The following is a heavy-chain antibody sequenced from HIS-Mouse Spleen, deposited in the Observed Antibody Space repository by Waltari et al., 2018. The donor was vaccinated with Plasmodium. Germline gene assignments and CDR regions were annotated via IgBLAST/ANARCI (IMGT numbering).Heavy chain of an antibody. D-gene: IGHD2-2*01. Sequence: QLQLQESGPGLVKPSETLSLTCTVSGGSISSSSYYWGWLRQPPGKGLEWIGSIYYSGSTHSNPSLKSRVTISVDTSKNQFSLKLSSVTAADTAVYYCARDQIVVVPAAMARWFDPWGQGTLVTVSS. CDR3: ARDQIVVVPAAMARWFDP. CDR1: GGSISSSSYY. V-gene: IGHV4-39*07. CDR2: IYYSGST. J-gene: IGHJ5*02.